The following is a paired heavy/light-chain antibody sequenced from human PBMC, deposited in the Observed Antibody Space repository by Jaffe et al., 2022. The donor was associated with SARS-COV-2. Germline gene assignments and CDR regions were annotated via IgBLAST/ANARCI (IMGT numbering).Heavy chain of an antibody. D-gene: IGHD3-10*01. CDR3: AKETVQMVRGVPPYYYYYMDV. CDR2: ISGNSDRI. J-gene: IGHJ6*03. Sequence: EVQLVESGGGLVQPGRSLRLSCAVSGFSFDEYVMHWVRQAPGKGLEWVSSISGNSDRIGYADSVRGRFTISRDNAKNSLYLQMNSLRVEDTALYFCAKETVQMVRGVPPYYYYYMDVWGKGTTVTVSS. V-gene: IGHV3-9*01. CDR1: GFSFDEYV.
Light chain of an antibody. V-gene: IGKV3-11*01. CDR1: QSVSSP. J-gene: IGKJ4*01. CDR2: DAS. CDR3: QQRSRWPPEIT. Sequence: EIVLTQSPATLSLSPGERATLSCRASQSVSSPLAWYQQKPGQAPRLLIYDASDRAAGIPARFSGSGSGTDFTLTISSLEPEDFAVYYCQQRSRWPPEITFGGGTKVEIK.